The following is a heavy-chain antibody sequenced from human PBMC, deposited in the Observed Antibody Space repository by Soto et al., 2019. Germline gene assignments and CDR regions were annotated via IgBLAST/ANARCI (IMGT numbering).Heavy chain of an antibody. J-gene: IGHJ2*01. CDR2: IWSDGSNK. Sequence: QMQLVESGGGVVQPGKSLRLSCGGSGFPFSVYGIHWVRQAPGKGLEWVAVIWSDGSNKYYGDSVKGRFTISRDNSKNTLYIKMNSLRAGDRAVYCGVSGSGPLGLGGRGTLVTVSS. CDR3: VSGSGPLGL. CDR1: GFPFSVYG. V-gene: IGHV3-33*01. D-gene: IGHD3-10*01.